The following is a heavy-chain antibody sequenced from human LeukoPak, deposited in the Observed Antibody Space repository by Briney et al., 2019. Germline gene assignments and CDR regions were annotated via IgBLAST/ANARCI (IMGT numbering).Heavy chain of an antibody. CDR1: GFTFSTYG. V-gene: IGHV3-30*18. J-gene: IGHJ6*03. Sequence: GGSLRLSCAASGFTFSTYGMHWVRQAPGKGLEWVAVISDDGSNKYYADSMKGRFTISRDNSKSTLYIEMSSLRVEDTAVYYCVKDGSWGDYQFYFYMDVWGKGTTVTVSS. CDR3: VKDGSWGDYQFYFYMDV. CDR2: ISDDGSNK. D-gene: IGHD2-2*01.